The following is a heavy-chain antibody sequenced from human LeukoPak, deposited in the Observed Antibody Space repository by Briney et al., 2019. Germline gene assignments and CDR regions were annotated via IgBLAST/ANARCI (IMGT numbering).Heavy chain of an antibody. CDR1: GFIVSSCY. CDR3: AREAIGIPSYFDY. D-gene: IGHD1-14*01. V-gene: IGHV3-53*01. Sequence: LSGGSLRLSCAASGFIVSSCYMYWVRQAPGKGLEWVSFIHRDDKTYYADSVKGRFTMSRDNSRNTLFLQMNSLGADDTAVYYCAREAIGIPSYFDYWGQGILVTVSS. J-gene: IGHJ4*02. CDR2: IHRDDKT.